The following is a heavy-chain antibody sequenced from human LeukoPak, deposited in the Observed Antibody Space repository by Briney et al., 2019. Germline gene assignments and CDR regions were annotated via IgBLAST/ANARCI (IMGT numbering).Heavy chain of an antibody. CDR2: IFYSGST. CDR3: AKSNGYGLVDI. D-gene: IGHD3-10*01. J-gene: IGHJ3*02. CDR1: GGSFSGYY. V-gene: IGHV4-34*12. Sequence: SETLSLTCAVYGGSFSGYYWSWIRQPPGKGLDWIGNIFYSGSTYYSPSLKSRVTISLDTSRNQFSLKLTSVTAADTAVYYCAKSNGYGLVDIWGQGTMVTVSS.